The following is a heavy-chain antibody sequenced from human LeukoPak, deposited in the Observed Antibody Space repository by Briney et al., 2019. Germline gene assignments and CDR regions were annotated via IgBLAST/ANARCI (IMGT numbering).Heavy chain of an antibody. J-gene: IGHJ3*02. CDR2: IIPIFGTA. Sequence: GASVKVSCKASGGTFSSYAISRVRQAPGQGLEWMGGIIPIFGTANYAQKFQGRVTITADESTSTAYMELSSLRSEDTAVYYCARDQGSSGYYSDDDDAFDIWGQGTMVTVSS. CDR3: ARDQGSSGYYSDDDDAFDI. D-gene: IGHD3-22*01. V-gene: IGHV1-69*13. CDR1: GGTFSSYA.